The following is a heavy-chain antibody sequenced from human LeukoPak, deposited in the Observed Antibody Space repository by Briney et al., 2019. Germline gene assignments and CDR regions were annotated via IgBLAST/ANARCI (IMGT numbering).Heavy chain of an antibody. CDR3: ARDPAHYDSSGSARGYFDY. V-gene: IGHV3-11*01. Sequence: PGGSLRLSCAASGFTFSDYYMSWIRQAPGKGLEWVSYISSSGSTIYYADSVKGRFTISRDNAKNSLYLQMNSLRAEDTAVYYCARDPAHYDSSGSARGYFDYWGQGTLVTVSS. D-gene: IGHD3-22*01. CDR2: ISSSGSTI. CDR1: GFTFSDYY. J-gene: IGHJ4*02.